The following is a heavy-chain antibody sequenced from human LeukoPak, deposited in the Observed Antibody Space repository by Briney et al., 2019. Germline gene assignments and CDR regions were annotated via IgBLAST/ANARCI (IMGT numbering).Heavy chain of an antibody. Sequence: RPGGSLRLSCTASGFTFSSYGMHWVRQAPGKGLEWVAFIRYDGSNKYYADSVQGRFTISRDNFRNTLYLQMNSLRAEDTAVYYCAKDLLRADPSGSYYEDYWGQGTLVTVSS. CDR3: AKDLLRADPSGSYYEDY. V-gene: IGHV3-30*02. CDR1: GFTFSSYG. J-gene: IGHJ4*02. D-gene: IGHD3-10*01. CDR2: IRYDGSNK.